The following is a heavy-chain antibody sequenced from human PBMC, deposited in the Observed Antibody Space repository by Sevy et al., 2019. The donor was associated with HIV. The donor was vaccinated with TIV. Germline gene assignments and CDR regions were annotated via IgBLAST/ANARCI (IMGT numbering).Heavy chain of an antibody. V-gene: IGHV3-49*03. CDR3: AREGGVVVVVAAYHFDY. D-gene: IGHD2-15*01. Sequence: GGSLRLSCTASGFIFGPYAMSWFRQAPGKGLEWVAFIRGKPFGGTTEYAASVKGRFTISRDDSKSIAYLEMNSLKTEDTAVYYCAREGGVVVVVAAYHFDYWGQGTLVTVSS. J-gene: IGHJ4*02. CDR2: IRGKPFGGTT. CDR1: GFIFGPYA.